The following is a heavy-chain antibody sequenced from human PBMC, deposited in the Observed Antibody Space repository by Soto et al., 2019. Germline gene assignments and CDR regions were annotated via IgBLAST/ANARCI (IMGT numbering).Heavy chain of an antibody. CDR2: ISGSADST. CDR3: AKAVGTTIDFAHFDY. Sequence: EVHLLESGGGLVRPGGSLRLSCAASGFTFRSYAIHWVRQAPGKGLEWVSGISGSADSTYFADSVRGRFTISRDNSKSTLYLQMNSVRGEDKAVYYCAKAVGTTIDFAHFDYWGQGTLVAVSS. V-gene: IGHV3-23*01. CDR1: GFTFRSYA. D-gene: IGHD1-26*01. J-gene: IGHJ4*02.